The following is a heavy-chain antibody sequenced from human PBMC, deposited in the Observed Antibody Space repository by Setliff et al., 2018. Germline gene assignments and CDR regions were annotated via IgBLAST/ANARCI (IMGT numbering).Heavy chain of an antibody. V-gene: IGHV3-74*01. CDR3: TRDIVVFTDIDYYYSGMDV. CDR2: INGDGSVA. J-gene: IGHJ6*02. CDR1: GFAFTTYW. D-gene: IGHD2-21*01. Sequence: RLSCAASGFAFTTYWMHWVRQVPGKGLVWVARINGDGSVANYADAVKGRFTISRDNAKNTLSLQMNTLKAEDTAVYYCTRDIVVFTDIDYYYSGMDVWGQGTAVTVSS.